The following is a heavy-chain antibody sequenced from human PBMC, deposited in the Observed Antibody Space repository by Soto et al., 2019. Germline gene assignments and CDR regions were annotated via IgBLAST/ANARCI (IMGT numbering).Heavy chain of an antibody. Sequence: TLSLTCTVSGGVIGSSYWTWIRQPPGKGLEWIGNVDSTGTSYAPSLKSRVTISLDTSKNQFSLEMTSVTAADTAVYFCATFQTMSLVRVGAFNIWGQGTLVTVSS. CDR1: GGVIGSSY. D-gene: IGHD3-9*01. V-gene: IGHV4-4*08. CDR2: VDSTGT. CDR3: ATFQTMSLVRVGAFNI. J-gene: IGHJ3*02.